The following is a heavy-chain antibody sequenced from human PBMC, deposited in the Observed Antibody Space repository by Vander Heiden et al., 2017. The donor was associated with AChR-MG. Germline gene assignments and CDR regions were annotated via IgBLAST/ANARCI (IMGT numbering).Heavy chain of an antibody. J-gene: IGHJ3*02. V-gene: IGHV3-23*01. CDR1: GFTFSRYA. CDR3: AKSRHDYGVFDAFDI. D-gene: IGHD4-17*01. CDR2: ISGSGGST. Sequence: EVQLLGSGGGLVQPGGSLRLSCAASGFTFSRYAMSWVRQAPGKGLEWVSAISGSGGSTYYADSVKGRFTIPRDNSKNTLYLQMNSLRAEDTAVYYCAKSRHDYGVFDAFDIWGQGTMVTVSS.